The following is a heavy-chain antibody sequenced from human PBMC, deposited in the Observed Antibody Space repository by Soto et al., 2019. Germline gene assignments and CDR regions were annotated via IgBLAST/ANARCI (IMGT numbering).Heavy chain of an antibody. Sequence: GGSLRLSCEVSGLTFSSRWMHWVRQAPGQGLVWVSHINSDGSVTTYADSVRGRFTISRDNSEKTLYLQMNSLRAEDTATYFCATAYYDSRGLQDRWGQGTLVTVSS. CDR3: ATAYYDSRGLQDR. D-gene: IGHD3-22*01. CDR2: INSDGSVT. CDR1: GLTFSSRW. J-gene: IGHJ5*02. V-gene: IGHV3-74*01.